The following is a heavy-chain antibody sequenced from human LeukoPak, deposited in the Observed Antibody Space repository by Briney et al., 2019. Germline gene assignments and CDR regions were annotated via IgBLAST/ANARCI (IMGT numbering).Heavy chain of an antibody. CDR1: GFTVSSNY. J-gene: IGHJ4*02. D-gene: IGHD3-10*01. CDR3: ARDPWFGELSFDY. Sequence: GGSLRLSCAASGFTVSSNYMSWVRQAPGKGLEWVSVIYSGGSTYYADSVKGRFTISRDNSKNTLYLQMNSLRAEDTAVYYCARDPWFGELSFDYWGQGTLVTVSS. CDR2: IYSGGST. V-gene: IGHV3-66*01.